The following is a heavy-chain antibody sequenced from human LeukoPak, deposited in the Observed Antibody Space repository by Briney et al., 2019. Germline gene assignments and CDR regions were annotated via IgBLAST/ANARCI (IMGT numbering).Heavy chain of an antibody. CDR1: GFTFSSYE. V-gene: IGHV3-48*03. D-gene: IGHD2-15*01. J-gene: IGHJ3*02. Sequence: GGSLRLSCAASGFTFSSYEMNWVRQAPGKGLEWVSYISSSGSTIYYADSVKGRFTISRDNAKNSLYLQMNSLRAEDTAVYYCARVGVVVYAFDIWGQGTMVTVSS. CDR3: ARVGVVVYAFDI. CDR2: ISSSGSTI.